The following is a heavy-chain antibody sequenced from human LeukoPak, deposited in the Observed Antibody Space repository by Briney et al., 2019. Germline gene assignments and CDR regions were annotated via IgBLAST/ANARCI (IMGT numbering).Heavy chain of an antibody. V-gene: IGHV1-8*03. CDR3: AREVHVDGSADY. D-gene: IGHD5-12*01. J-gene: IGHJ4*02. CDR1: GGTFSSYD. CDR2: MNPNSGNT. Sequence: ASVKVSCKASGGTFSSYDINWVRQATGQGLEWMGWMNPNSGNTGYAQKFQGRVTITRNTSISTAYMELSSLRSEDTAVYYCAREVHVDGSADYWGQGTLVTVSS.